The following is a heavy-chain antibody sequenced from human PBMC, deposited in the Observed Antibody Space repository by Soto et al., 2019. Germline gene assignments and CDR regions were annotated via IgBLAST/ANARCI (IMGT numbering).Heavy chain of an antibody. D-gene: IGHD2-21*01. V-gene: IGHV3-23*01. J-gene: IGHJ4*02. CDR2: SSATGAGT. CDR1: GFTFSSYG. Sequence: EVQLLESGGGLVQPGGSLRLSCAASGFTFSSYGMTWVRQAPGKGLEWVSFSSATGAGTYYADSVKGRFTISRDNSKNPVDLQMTSLRADGPAVYYWAKDRPAGGKYGFYSDFWGQGALVIVSP. CDR3: AKDRPAGGKYGFYSDF.